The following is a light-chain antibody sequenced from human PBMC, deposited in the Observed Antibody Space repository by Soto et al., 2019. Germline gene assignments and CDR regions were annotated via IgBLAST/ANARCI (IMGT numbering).Light chain of an antibody. CDR3: SSYTSSRGV. CDR1: SSDVGSYNR. V-gene: IGLV2-18*02. J-gene: IGLJ3*02. CDR2: EVS. Sequence: QSALTQPPSVSGSPGQSVTISCTGTSSDVGSYNRVSWYQQPPGTAPKLMIYEVSNRPSGVPDRFSGSKSGNTASLTISGLQAEDEADYYCSSYTSSRGVFGGGTKLTVL.